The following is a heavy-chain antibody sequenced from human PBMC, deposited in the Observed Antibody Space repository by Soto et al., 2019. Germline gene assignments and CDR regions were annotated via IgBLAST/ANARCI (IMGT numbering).Heavy chain of an antibody. D-gene: IGHD2-8*01. CDR2: ISYDGSNK. Sequence: QVQLVESGGGVVQPGRSLRLSCAASGFTFSSYGMHWVRQAPGKGLEWVAVISYDGSNKYYADSVKGRFTISRDNSKNTLYLQMNSLRAEDTAVYYCATSNGVTYYYYYGMDVWGQGTTVTVSS. CDR3: ATSNGVTYYYYYGMDV. V-gene: IGHV3-30*03. J-gene: IGHJ6*02. CDR1: GFTFSSYG.